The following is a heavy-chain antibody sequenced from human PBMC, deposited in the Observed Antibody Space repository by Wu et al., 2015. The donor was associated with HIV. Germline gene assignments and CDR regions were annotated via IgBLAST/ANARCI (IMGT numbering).Heavy chain of an antibody. CDR1: GYTFINYD. D-gene: IGHD3-10*01. CDR2: VNPNSGNT. V-gene: IGHV1-8*01. CDR3: TRGVFRGKKSRFMDV. Sequence: QVQLFQSGAEVKEPGASVKVSRKTSGYTFINYDINWVRQATGRGLECLGWVNPNSGNTGYPQNFQGRVRMTTDNLHKSTAYIWNWEWPQILRTLAVYYCTRGVFRGKKSRFMDVWGHGTTITVSS. J-gene: IGHJ6*02.